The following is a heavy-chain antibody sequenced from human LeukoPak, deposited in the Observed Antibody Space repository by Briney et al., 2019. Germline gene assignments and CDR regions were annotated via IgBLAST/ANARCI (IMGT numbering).Heavy chain of an antibody. CDR1: GFTFSNHN. Sequence: PGGSLRLSCAAPGFTFSNHNMAWVRQTPGKVLEWISYFSGRGEPIFYAESVQGRFTISRDNAKNSIYLQMNGLTAEDTAVSYCAKSAGSWGPNDAFDIWGQGTMVTVSS. V-gene: IGHV3-48*01. CDR2: FSGRGEPI. J-gene: IGHJ3*02. D-gene: IGHD6-13*01. CDR3: AKSAGSWGPNDAFDI.